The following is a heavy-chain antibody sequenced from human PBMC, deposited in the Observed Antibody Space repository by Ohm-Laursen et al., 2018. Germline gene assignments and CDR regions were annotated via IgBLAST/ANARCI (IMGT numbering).Heavy chain of an antibody. V-gene: IGHV3-21*01. J-gene: IGHJ6*02. CDR1: GFTLSSYD. CDR2: ISETGSHI. CDR3: ARDSSRRAREGGMDV. Sequence: GSLRLSCAASGFTLSSYDMNWVRQAPGKGLEWISYISETGSHIYDADSMGGRFTVARDNAKNLLYLQLNSLRVEDTAVYYCARDSSRRAREGGMDVWGQGTMVTVSS. D-gene: IGHD6-6*01.